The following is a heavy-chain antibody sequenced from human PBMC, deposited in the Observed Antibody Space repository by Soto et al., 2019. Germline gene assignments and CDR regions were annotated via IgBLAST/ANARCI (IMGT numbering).Heavy chain of an antibody. CDR1: GFTFSSYS. CDR3: ARDHYDSRPFDY. J-gene: IGHJ4*02. D-gene: IGHD3-22*01. Sequence: EVQLVESGGGLVKPGGSLRLSCAASGFTFSSYSMNWVRQAPGKGLECVSSISSSSSYIYYADSVKGRFTISRYNAKNSLYLQMNCLIAEDTAVYYCARDHYDSRPFDYWGQGTLVTVSS. V-gene: IGHV3-21*01. CDR2: ISSSSSYI.